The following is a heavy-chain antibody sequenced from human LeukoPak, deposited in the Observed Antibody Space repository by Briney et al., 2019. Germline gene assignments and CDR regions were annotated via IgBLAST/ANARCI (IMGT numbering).Heavy chain of an antibody. CDR1: GFTFSSYA. Sequence: GSLRLSCAASGFTFSSYAMSWVRQAPGKGLEWIGYIYYSGNTNYNPSLKSRVTISVDTSKNQFSLKLSSVTAADTAVYYCARGRTSWGYWGQGTLVTVSS. CDR2: IYYSGNT. J-gene: IGHJ4*02. V-gene: IGHV4-59*01. CDR3: ARGRTSWGY. D-gene: IGHD2-2*01.